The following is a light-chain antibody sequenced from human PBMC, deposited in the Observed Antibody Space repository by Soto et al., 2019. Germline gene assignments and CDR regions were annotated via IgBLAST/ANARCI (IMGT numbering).Light chain of an antibody. J-gene: IGKJ1*01. CDR3: QQYSNWPPWT. CDR1: QTLSPNY. V-gene: IGKV3-20*01. CDR2: GSS. Sequence: DIVLTQSPGTLSLSPGERATLSCRASQTLSPNYLAWCQQKPGHPPRLLIYGSSKRATGIPDRFSGSGSGTDFTLTISGLQSEDFAVYYCQQYSNWPPWTFGPGTKVHIK.